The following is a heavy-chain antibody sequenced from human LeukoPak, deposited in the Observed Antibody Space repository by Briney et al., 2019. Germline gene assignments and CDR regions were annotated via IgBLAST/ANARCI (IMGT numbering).Heavy chain of an antibody. CDR1: GYTFTGYA. Sequence: ASVKVSCKASGYTFTGYALHWVRQAPGQGLEWMGWINTGSGNTKYSQRFQDRVTITMDTSASTVYMEMNDLGSEDTAVYYCARGSRFGDQTPNWFDPWGQGTLVTVSS. V-gene: IGHV1-3*04. CDR3: ARGSRFGDQTPNWFDP. D-gene: IGHD3-10*01. J-gene: IGHJ5*02. CDR2: INTGSGNT.